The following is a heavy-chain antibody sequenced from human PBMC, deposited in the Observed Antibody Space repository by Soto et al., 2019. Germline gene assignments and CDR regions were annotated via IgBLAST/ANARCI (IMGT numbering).Heavy chain of an antibody. D-gene: IGHD3-10*01. Sequence: QITLKESGPTPVKPTQTLTLTCTFSGFSLSTSGVGVGWIRQPPGKALEWLETIYWNDDKRYSPSLKSRLTTTKDNSKNQVVLTMTNIDPVDTGTCYCADAYGGEFHLWGQGTLVTVSS. CDR1: GFSLSTSGVG. V-gene: IGHV2-5*01. J-gene: IGHJ5*02. CDR3: ADAYGGEFHL. CDR2: IYWNDDK.